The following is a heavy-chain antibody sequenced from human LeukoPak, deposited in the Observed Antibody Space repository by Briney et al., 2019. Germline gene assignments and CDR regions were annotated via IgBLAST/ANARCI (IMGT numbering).Heavy chain of an antibody. D-gene: IGHD2-15*01. Sequence: GGSLRLSCAASGFTFSSYAMSWVRQAPGKGLEWVSAISGSGGSTYYADSVKGRFTISRDNSKNTLYLQMNSLRAEDTAVYYCASFGGGSCYSGCYYYYGMDVWGQGTTVTVSS. J-gene: IGHJ6*02. V-gene: IGHV3-23*01. CDR1: GFTFSSYA. CDR2: ISGSGGST. CDR3: ASFGGGSCYSGCYYYYGMDV.